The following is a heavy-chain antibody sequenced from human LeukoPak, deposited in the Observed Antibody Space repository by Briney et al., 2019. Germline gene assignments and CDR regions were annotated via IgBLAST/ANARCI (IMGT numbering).Heavy chain of an antibody. V-gene: IGHV4-34*01. J-gene: IGHJ5*02. Sequence: SETLSLTCAVYGGSFSAYYWSWIRQPPGKGLEWIGEISHSGSTNYNPSLKSRVTISVDTSKNQFSLKLSSVTAADTAVYYCARNYGSGSYYWFDPWGQGTLVTVSS. CDR1: GGSFSAYY. CDR3: ARNYGSGSYYWFDP. D-gene: IGHD3-10*01. CDR2: ISHSGST.